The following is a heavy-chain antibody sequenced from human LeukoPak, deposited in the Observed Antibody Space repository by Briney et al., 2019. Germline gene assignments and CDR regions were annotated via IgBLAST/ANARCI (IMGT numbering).Heavy chain of an antibody. V-gene: IGHV3-23*01. CDR3: AKDLTFGGLTVINFDY. CDR2: ISGSGGSA. D-gene: IGHD3-16*02. CDR1: GFTFSTYA. Sequence: GGSLRLSCAASGFTFSTYAMTWVRRAPGKGLQWVSAISGSGGSAYYADSVKGRFTISRDNSKNTLFLQMNSLRAEDTAVYYCAKDLTFGGLTVINFDYWGQGTLVTVSS. J-gene: IGHJ4*02.